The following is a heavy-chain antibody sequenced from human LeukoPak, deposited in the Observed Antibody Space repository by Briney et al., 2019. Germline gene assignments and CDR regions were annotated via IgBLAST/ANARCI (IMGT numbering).Heavy chain of an antibody. CDR1: GFTFSSYA. Sequence: GGSLRLSCAASGFTFSSYAMHWVRQAPGKGLEGVAVISYDGSNKYYADSVKGRFTISRDNSKNTLYLQMNSLRAEDTAVYYCARDLFLIPAYWGQGTLVTVSS. D-gene: IGHD2-21*01. CDR2: ISYDGSNK. J-gene: IGHJ4*02. V-gene: IGHV3-30*04. CDR3: ARDLFLIPAY.